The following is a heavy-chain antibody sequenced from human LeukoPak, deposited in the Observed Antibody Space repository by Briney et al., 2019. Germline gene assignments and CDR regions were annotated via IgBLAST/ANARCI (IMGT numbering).Heavy chain of an antibody. CDR1: GFIFSNYA. CDR2: ISGSGGST. D-gene: IGHD6-19*01. V-gene: IGHV3-23*01. Sequence: GGPLRLSCAASGFIFSNYAMSWVRQAPGKGLEWVSAISGSGGSTYYADSVKGRFTISRDNSKNTLYLQMNSLRAEDTAVYYCAKDGQWLVRGNNWFDPWGQGTRVTVSS. J-gene: IGHJ5*02. CDR3: AKDGQWLVRGNNWFDP.